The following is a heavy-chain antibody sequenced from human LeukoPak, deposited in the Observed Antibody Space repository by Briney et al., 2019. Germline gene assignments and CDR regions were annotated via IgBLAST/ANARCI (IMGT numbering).Heavy chain of an antibody. CDR2: IIPILGIA. D-gene: IGHD3-10*01. V-gene: IGHV1-69*04. CDR1: GGTFSSYA. CDR3: ARRRGRYYGSGSYQGYFDY. J-gene: IGHJ4*02. Sequence: SVKVSCKASGGTFSSYAISWVRQAPGQGLEWMGRIIPILGIANYAQKFQGRVTITADKSTSTAYMELSSLRSEDTAVYYCARRRGRYYGSGSYQGYFDYWGQGTLVTVSS.